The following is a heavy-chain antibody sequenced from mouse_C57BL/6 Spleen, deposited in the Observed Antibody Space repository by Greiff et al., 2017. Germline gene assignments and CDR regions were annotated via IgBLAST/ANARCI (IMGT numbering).Heavy chain of an antibody. Sequence: QVQLKESGPELVKPGASVKISCKASGYAFSSSWMNWVKQRPGKGLEWIGRIYPGDGDTNYNGKFKGKATLTADKSSSTAYMQLSSLTSEDSAVYFCAREGSVPWFAYWGQGTLVTVSA. CDR2: IYPGDGDT. CDR3: AREGSVPWFAY. V-gene: IGHV1-82*01. D-gene: IGHD1-1*01. CDR1: GYAFSSSW. J-gene: IGHJ3*01.